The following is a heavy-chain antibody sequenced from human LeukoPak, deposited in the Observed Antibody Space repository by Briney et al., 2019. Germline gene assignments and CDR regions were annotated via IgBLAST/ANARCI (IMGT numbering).Heavy chain of an antibody. Sequence: PSETLSLTCEVYGGSFSGYYWNWIRQPPGKGLEWIGEINHSGSTNYNLSLKSRVSISVDTSKNQFSLKLSSVTAADTAVYYCARVGIAVAGKVSGYFDYWGQGTLVTVSS. CDR1: GGSFSGYY. J-gene: IGHJ4*02. CDR2: INHSGST. CDR3: ARVGIAVAGKVSGYFDY. V-gene: IGHV4-34*01. D-gene: IGHD6-19*01.